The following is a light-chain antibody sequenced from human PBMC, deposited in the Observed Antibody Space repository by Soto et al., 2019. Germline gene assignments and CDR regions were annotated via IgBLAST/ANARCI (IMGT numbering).Light chain of an antibody. V-gene: IGKV4-1*01. CDR2: WAC. CDR1: QSVLYSSNNKDY. Sequence: DIVMTQSPDSLAVSLGERATINCKSSQSVLYSSNNKDYLHWYQQKAVQPPKLLIFWACTRESGVPDRFSCSGSGTDFTLTISSLQAEDVAAYYCHQSYSVPFTFGHGTKVDIK. CDR3: HQSYSVPFT. J-gene: IGKJ3*01.